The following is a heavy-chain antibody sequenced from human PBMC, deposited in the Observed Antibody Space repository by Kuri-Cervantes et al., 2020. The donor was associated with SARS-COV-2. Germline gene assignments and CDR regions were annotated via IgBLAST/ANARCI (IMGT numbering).Heavy chain of an antibody. CDR2: INHSGST. CDR1: GGSISSSSYY. CDR3: AREVSSEQLVAFDY. V-gene: IGHV4-39*07. D-gene: IGHD6-6*01. Sequence: SETLSLTCTVSGGSISSSSYYWSWIRQPPGKGLEWIGEINHSGSTNYNPSLKSRVTISVDTSKNQFSLKLSSVTAADTAVYYCAREVSSEQLVAFDYWGQGTLVTVSS. J-gene: IGHJ4*02.